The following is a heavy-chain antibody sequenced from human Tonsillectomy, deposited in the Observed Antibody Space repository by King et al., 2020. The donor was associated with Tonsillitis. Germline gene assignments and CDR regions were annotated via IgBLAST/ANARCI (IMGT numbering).Heavy chain of an antibody. CDR3: ARYVSGSFDY. J-gene: IGHJ4*02. D-gene: IGHD1-26*01. Sequence: LQLQESGPGVVKPSETLSLTCTVSGGSISSSDHYWAWIRQPPGKGLEWIGYMDYRGSSFYNPSLKSLITISGGTSENRFSLKLSSVTAADTALYFCARYVSGSFDYWGQGALVTVSS. CDR2: MDYRGSS. V-gene: IGHV4-39*01. CDR1: GGSISSSDHY.